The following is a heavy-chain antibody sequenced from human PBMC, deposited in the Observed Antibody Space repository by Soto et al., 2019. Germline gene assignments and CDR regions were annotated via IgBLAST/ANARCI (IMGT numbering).Heavy chain of an antibody. J-gene: IGHJ4*02. CDR3: ARDVGYCSGGSCYYFDY. Sequence: QVQLVQSGAEVKKPGYSVKVSCKASGGTFSSYTISWVRQAPGQGLEWLGRIIPILGIANYAQKFQGRVTITADKSTSTAYMELRSLRSEDTAVYYCARDVGYCSGGSCYYFDYWGQGALVTVSS. V-gene: IGHV1-69*08. D-gene: IGHD2-15*01. CDR1: GGTFSSYT. CDR2: IIPILGIA.